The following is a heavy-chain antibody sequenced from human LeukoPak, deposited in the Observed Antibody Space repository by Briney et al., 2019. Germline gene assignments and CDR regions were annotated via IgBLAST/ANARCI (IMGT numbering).Heavy chain of an antibody. CDR1: GITLSNYG. CDR3: ARDGIAAAGIRGFYGY. Sequence: GGSLRLSCAVSGITLSNYGMSWVRQAPGKGLEWVAGISGSGGTTNYADSVKGRFTISRDNAKNTLYLQMNSLRAEDTAVYYCARDGIAAAGIRGFYGYWGQGTLVTVSS. V-gene: IGHV3-23*01. J-gene: IGHJ4*02. CDR2: ISGSGGTT. D-gene: IGHD6-13*01.